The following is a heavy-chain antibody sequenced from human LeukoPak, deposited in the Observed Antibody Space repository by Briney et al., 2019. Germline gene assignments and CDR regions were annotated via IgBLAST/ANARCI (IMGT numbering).Heavy chain of an antibody. D-gene: IGHD1-20*01. CDR2: ISYDGSNE. CDR1: GFTFSNYG. V-gene: IGHV3-30*18. J-gene: IGHJ4*02. Sequence: GRSLRLSCAASGFTFSNYGMHWVRQALGKGLEWVAVISYDGSNEFYADSVKGRFTISRDNSNNTLYLQKNSLRAEDTAVYYCAKDRAPYNWNDIDYWGQGSLATVSS. CDR3: AKDRAPYNWNDIDY.